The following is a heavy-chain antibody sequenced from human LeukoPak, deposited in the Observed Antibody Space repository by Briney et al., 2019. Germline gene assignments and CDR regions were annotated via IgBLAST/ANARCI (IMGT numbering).Heavy chain of an antibody. CDR1: EFTFSDYY. J-gene: IGHJ6*02. CDR3: ARGDKDFYYGMDV. V-gene: IGHV3-11*01. Sequence: GGSLRLSCAASEFTFSDYYMRWIRQAPGKGLEWVSYISSNGSTIYYADSVKGRFTISRDNAKNSLYLQMNSLRAEDTAVYYCARGDKDFYYGMDVWGQGTTVTV. CDR2: ISSNGSTI. D-gene: IGHD2-15*01.